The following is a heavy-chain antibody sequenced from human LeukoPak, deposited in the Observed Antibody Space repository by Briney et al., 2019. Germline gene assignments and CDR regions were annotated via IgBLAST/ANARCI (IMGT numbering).Heavy chain of an antibody. CDR2: MNPNSGNT. CDR1: GYTFTSYD. D-gene: IGHD6-19*01. CDR3: ARDRRMGYSSGFNWFDP. Sequence: GASVKVSCKASGYTFTSYDINWVRQATGQGLEWMGWMNPNSGNTGYAQKFQGRVTITRNTSISTAYMELSSLRSEDTAVYYCARDRRMGYSSGFNWFDPWGQGTLVTVSS. J-gene: IGHJ5*02. V-gene: IGHV1-8*03.